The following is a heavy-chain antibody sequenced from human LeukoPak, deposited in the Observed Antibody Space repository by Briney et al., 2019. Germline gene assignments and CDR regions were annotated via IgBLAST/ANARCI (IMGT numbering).Heavy chain of an antibody. D-gene: IGHD3-22*01. CDR2: IYYSGST. V-gene: IGHV4-59*01. J-gene: IGHJ4*02. CDR3: ARGAYYYDSSGPLFDY. CDR1: GGSFSGYY. Sequence: SETLSLTCAVYGGSFSGYYWSWIRQPPGKGLEWIGYIYYSGSTNYNPSLKSRVTISVDTSKNQFSLKLSSVTAADTAVYYCARGAYYYDSSGPLFDYWGQGTLVTVSS.